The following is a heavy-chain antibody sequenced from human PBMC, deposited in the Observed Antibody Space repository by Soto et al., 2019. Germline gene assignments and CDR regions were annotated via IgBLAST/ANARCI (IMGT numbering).Heavy chain of an antibody. CDR2: IYYSGST. CDR1: GGSISSYY. CDR3: ARVEDTSSLPLDD. J-gene: IGHJ4*02. V-gene: IGHV4-59*01. Sequence: SETLSLTCTVSGGSISSYYWSWIRQPPGKGLEWIGYIYYSGSTNYNPSLKSRVTISVDTSKNQFSLKLSSVTAADTAVYYCARVEDTSSLPLDDWGQGTLVTVSS.